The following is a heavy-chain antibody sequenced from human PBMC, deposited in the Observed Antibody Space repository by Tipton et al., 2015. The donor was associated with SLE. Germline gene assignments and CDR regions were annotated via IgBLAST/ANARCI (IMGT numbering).Heavy chain of an antibody. J-gene: IGHJ4*02. CDR1: GFSISSGFH. V-gene: IGHV4-38-2*01. CDR2: FYHNGTT. Sequence: TLSLTCAVSGFSISSGFHWGWIRQPPGEGLEWVGNFYHNGTTHYNPSLKSRVTISVDMSKNQFSLKLTSVTAADTAVYYCVRGVASWGQGTLVTVSS. CDR3: VRGVAS.